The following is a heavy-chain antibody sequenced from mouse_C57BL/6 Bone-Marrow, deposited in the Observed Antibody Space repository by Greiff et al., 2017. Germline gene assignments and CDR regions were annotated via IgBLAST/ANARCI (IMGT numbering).Heavy chain of an antibody. Sequence: QVQLKQPGAELVKPGASVKLSCKASGYTFTSYWMHWVKQRPGQGLEWIGMIHPNSGSTNYNEKFKSKATLTVDKSSSTAYMQLSSLTSEDAAVYCGAIYYVIPRAMDYWGQGTSVTVSS. J-gene: IGHJ4*01. D-gene: IGHD2-1*01. CDR1: GYTFTSYW. CDR3: AIYYVIPRAMDY. CDR2: IHPNSGST. V-gene: IGHV1-64*01.